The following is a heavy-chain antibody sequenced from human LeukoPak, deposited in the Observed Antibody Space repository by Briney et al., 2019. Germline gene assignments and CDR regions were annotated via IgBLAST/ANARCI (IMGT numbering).Heavy chain of an antibody. J-gene: IGHJ6*03. V-gene: IGHV3-23*01. CDR2: ISSKGGT. D-gene: IGHD2-21*02. CDR3: AKGDCGYYYYMDV. Sequence: GGSLRLSCAPSGLTFSSYAVKWVRQAPGKGLEWVSTISSKGGTYYSDPVKGRFTISRDNSKNTVYLQMNSLRADDTAIYYCAKGDCGYYYYMDVWGKGTTVTASS. CDR1: GLTFSSYA.